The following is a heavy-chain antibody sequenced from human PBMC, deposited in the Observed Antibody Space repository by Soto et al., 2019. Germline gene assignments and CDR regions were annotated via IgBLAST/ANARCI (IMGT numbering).Heavy chain of an antibody. D-gene: IGHD6-13*01. CDR1: GFTFSSYS. V-gene: IGHV3-21*01. CDR3: ARTPEEEQLGYYFDY. CDR2: ISSSSSYI. J-gene: IGHJ4*02. Sequence: ESVGGLVKPGGSLRLSCAASGFTFSSYSMNWVRQAPGKGLEWVSSISSSSSYIYYADSVKGRFTISRDNAKNSLYLQMNSLRAEDTAVYYCARTPEEEQLGYYFDYWGQGTLVTVSS.